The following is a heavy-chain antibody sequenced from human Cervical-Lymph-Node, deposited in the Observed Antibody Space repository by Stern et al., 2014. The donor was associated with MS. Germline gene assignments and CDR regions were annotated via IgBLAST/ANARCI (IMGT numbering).Heavy chain of an antibody. CDR1: RYTFTTST. V-gene: IGHV1-3*04. CDR3: ATDVGDDIIHY. D-gene: IGHD1-26*01. CDR2: LSTDNGNT. J-gene: IGHJ4*02. Sequence: QLVHSGAEVQKPGASASVSCKASRYTFTTSTIYLERQAPGQRLEWMGWLSTDNGNTRYSQKFQGRVTFTRDTSASTAYMQVSSLRSDDTAVYYCATDVGDDIIHYWGQGTLVTVSS.